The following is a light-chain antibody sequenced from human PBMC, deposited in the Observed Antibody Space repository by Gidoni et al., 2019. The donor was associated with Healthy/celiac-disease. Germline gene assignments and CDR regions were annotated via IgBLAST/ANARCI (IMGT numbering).Light chain of an antibody. CDR1: QSVSSN. J-gene: IGKJ2*01. V-gene: IGKV3D-15*01. CDR3: QQYNNWPYT. Sequence: EIVMTQSPATLSVSPGERATLSCRASQSVSSNLAWYQQKPGQAPRLLIYGASNRATGIPARFSGSGSGTEFTLTISSLQSEDFAVYYCQQYNNWPYTFGQETKLEIK. CDR2: GAS.